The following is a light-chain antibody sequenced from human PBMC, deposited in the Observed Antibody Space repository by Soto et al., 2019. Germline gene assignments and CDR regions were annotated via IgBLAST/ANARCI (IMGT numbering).Light chain of an antibody. CDR3: SSYAGSNNPVI. J-gene: IGLJ2*01. CDR2: EVS. CDR1: SSDVGGYNY. Sequence: QSALTQPPSASGSPGQSVTISCTGTSSDVGGYNYVSWYQQHPGKAPKFLIFEVSSRPSGVPDRFSGSKSGNTASLTVSGLQADDEADYYCSSYAGSNNPVIFGGGTQLTVL. V-gene: IGLV2-8*01.